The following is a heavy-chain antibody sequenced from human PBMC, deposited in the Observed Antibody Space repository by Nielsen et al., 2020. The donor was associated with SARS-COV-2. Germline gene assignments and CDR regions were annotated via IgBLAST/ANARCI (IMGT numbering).Heavy chain of an antibody. D-gene: IGHD4-11*01. CDR1: GFTFSNYA. Sequence: GGSLRLSCAASGFTFSNYAMSWVRQAPGKGLEWVSAISGSGGSTYYADSVKGRFTISRDNSKNTLYLQMNSLRAEDTAVYYCAKGSTVTTPYYYYYMDVWGKGTTVTVSS. CDR2: ISGSGGST. V-gene: IGHV3-23*01. J-gene: IGHJ6*03. CDR3: AKGSTVTTPYYYYYMDV.